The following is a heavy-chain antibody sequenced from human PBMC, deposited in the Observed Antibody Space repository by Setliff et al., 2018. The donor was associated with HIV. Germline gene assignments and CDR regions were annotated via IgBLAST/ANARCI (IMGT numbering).Heavy chain of an antibody. V-gene: IGHV1-18*01. D-gene: IGHD6-19*01. CDR1: GYTFTSYG. CDR3: ARDPPSSGWYRADY. J-gene: IGHJ4*02. CDR2: ISAYNGNT. Sequence: EASVKVSCKASGYTFTSYGISWVRQAPGQGLEWMGWISAYNGNTDYARNLQGRLTMTTDTSTSTAFMELRSLSSDDTAVYYCARDPPSSGWYRADYWGQGTLVTVSS.